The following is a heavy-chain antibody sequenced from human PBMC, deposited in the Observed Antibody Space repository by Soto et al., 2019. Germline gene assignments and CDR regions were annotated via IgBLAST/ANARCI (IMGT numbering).Heavy chain of an antibody. J-gene: IGHJ4*02. CDR2: IRSKAYGGTT. V-gene: IGHV3-49*03. CDR3: TCLNWAGTFSFPDYYFDY. Sequence: GGSLRLSCTASGFTFGDYAMSWFRQAPGKGLEWVGFIRSKAYGGTTEYAASVKGRFTISRDDSKSIAYLQMNSLKTEDTAVYYCTCLNWAGTFSFPDYYFDYWGQGTLVTVSS. D-gene: IGHD6-19*01. CDR1: GFTFGDYA.